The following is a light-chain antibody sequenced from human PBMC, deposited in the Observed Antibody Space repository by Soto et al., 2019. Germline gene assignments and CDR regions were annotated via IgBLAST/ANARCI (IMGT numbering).Light chain of an antibody. CDR1: SSDVGGYNY. CDR3: SSYTSSSTRV. V-gene: IGLV2-14*01. J-gene: IGLJ1*01. Sequence: QSALTQPASVSGSPGQSFTISCTGTSSDVGGYNYVSWYQQHPGKAPKLMIYSVSNRPSGVSNRFSGSKSGNTASLTISGLQAEDEADYYCSSYTSSSTRVFGTGTKLTVL. CDR2: SVS.